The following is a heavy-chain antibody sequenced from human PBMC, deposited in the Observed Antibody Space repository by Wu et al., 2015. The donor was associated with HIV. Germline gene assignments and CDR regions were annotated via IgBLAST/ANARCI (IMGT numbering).Heavy chain of an antibody. V-gene: IGHV1-24*01. D-gene: IGHD3-22*01. J-gene: IGHJ2*01. CDR3: ATVPNYYDSSGYYWYFDL. CDR2: FDPEDGET. Sequence: QVQLVQSGAEVKKPGASVKVSCKVSGYTLTELSMHWVRQAPGKGLEWMGGFDPEDGETIYAQKFQGRVTMTEDTSTDTAYMELSSLRSEDTAVYYCATVPNYYDSSGYYWYFDLWGLAPWSLSPQ. CDR1: GYTLTELS.